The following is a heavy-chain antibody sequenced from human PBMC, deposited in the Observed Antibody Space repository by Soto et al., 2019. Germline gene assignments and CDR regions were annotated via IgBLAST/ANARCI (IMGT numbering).Heavy chain of an antibody. CDR1: GFTFSSSA. J-gene: IGHJ5*02. V-gene: IGHV3-23*01. CDR3: AKEDCTTMGCYEVS. Sequence: VQLLESGGDLVQPGGSLRLSCAASGFTFSSSAMSWVRQAPGKGLEWVSAISGGSTHIYYADSVKGRFTITRDNSENTVYLQMNSLRVEDTAVYYCAKEDCTTMGCYEVSWRQGTLVTVTS. CDR2: ISGGSTHI. D-gene: IGHD3-10*01.